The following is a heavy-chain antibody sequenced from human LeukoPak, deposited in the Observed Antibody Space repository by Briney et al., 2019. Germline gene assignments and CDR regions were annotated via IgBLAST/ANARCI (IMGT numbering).Heavy chain of an antibody. CDR2: IYPGDSDT. V-gene: IGHV5-51*01. CDR1: GYSFTSYW. Sequence: GESLKISCKGSGYSFTSYWIGWARQMPGKGLEWMGIIYPGDSDTRYSPSFQGQVTISADKSISTAYLQWSSLKASDTAMYYCARQSSSWPYYFDYWGQGTLVTVSS. J-gene: IGHJ4*02. CDR3: ARQSSSWPYYFDY. D-gene: IGHD2-15*01.